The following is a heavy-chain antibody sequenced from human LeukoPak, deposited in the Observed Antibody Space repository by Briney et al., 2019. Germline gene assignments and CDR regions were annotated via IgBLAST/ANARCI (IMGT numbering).Heavy chain of an antibody. Sequence: GGSLRLSCAASGFTFSSYAMSWVRQAPGKGLEWVSSISSSGDRTYYTDSVKGRFTISRDSSKNTLYLQMNRLRTEDTAVYYCAKAGSGYSSGWYNGFDSWGQGTLVTVSS. CDR2: ISSSGDRT. D-gene: IGHD6-19*01. CDR1: GFTFSSYA. CDR3: AKAGSGYSSGWYNGFDS. J-gene: IGHJ4*02. V-gene: IGHV3-23*01.